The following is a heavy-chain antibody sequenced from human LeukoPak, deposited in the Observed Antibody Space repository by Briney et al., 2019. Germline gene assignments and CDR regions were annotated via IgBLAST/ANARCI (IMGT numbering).Heavy chain of an antibody. CDR1: GYTFTRYA. CDR3: ARDPSNTSGRNPYLDY. V-gene: IGHV1-18*01. J-gene: IGHJ4*02. Sequence: ASVKVSCKGSGYTFTRYAITWVRQAPGQGLEWMGWISTYNGGTNYAQQLQGTVTMTTDTSTNTAYMELRSLRSDDTAVYYCARDPSNTSGRNPYLDYWGQGTLVTVSS. D-gene: IGHD6-19*01. CDR2: ISTYNGGT.